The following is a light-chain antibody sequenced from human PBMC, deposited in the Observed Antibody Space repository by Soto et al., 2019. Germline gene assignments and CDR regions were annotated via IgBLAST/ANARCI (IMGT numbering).Light chain of an antibody. CDR3: QQYYDWPIT. CDR2: GAS. CDR1: QSVSSN. Sequence: IVMTQSPPTLSVPPGGRATLCCRASQSVSSNLVWDQQKPGQAPRLLIYGASTRATGIPARFSGSGSGADFTLTISSLQSEDFAVYYCQQYYDWPITFGQGTRLAIK. J-gene: IGKJ5*01. V-gene: IGKV3-15*01.